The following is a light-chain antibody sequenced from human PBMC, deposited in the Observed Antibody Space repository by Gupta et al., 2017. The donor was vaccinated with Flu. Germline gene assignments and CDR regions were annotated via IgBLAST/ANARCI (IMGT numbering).Light chain of an antibody. V-gene: IGKV2-28*01. CDR2: LGS. CDR1: QSRLNSNGYNC. J-gene: IGKJ1*01. CDR3: RQALQIPRT. Sequence: VTPGEPASISCRASQSRLNSNGYNCLDWYLQKPGQSPQLLMYLGSNRAPGVPDRFSGSGSGTDFTLKISRVEAEDVGVYYCRQALQIPRTFGQGTKVEIK.